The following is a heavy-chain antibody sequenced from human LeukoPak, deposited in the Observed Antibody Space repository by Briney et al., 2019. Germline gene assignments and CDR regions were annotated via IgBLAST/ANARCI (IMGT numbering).Heavy chain of an antibody. CDR1: GGSISSYY. CDR2: IYTSGST. V-gene: IGHV4-4*07. CDR3: ARGLIAAAGTGFDY. Sequence: SETLSLTCTVSGGSISSYYWSWIRQPAGKGLEWIGRIYTSGSTNYNPSLKSRVTISVDTSKNQFSLKLSSVTAADTAVYYCARGLIAAAGTGFDYWGQGTLVTVSS. D-gene: IGHD6-13*01. J-gene: IGHJ4*02.